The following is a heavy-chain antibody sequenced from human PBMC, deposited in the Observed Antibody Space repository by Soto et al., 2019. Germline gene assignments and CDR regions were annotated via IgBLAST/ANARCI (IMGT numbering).Heavy chain of an antibody. V-gene: IGHV4-59*06. CDR2: IYYSGNT. Sequence: SETLSLTCTVSGGSISSYYWSWIRQPAGKGLEWIGNIYYSGNTYYNPSLKSRLTISVDTSKNQFSLNLSSVTAADTAVYYCARDRLMATAGTARHYFGLDVWGQGTTVTVSS. CDR1: GGSISSYY. J-gene: IGHJ6*02. D-gene: IGHD5-18*01. CDR3: ARDRLMATAGTARHYFGLDV.